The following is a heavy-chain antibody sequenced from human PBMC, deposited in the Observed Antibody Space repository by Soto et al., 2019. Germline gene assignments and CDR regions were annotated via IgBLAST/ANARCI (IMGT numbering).Heavy chain of an antibody. CDR1: GYTFTSYG. V-gene: IGHV1-18*01. D-gene: IGHD3-22*01. Sequence: QVQLVQSGAEVKKPGASVKVSCKASGYTFTSYGISWVRQAPGQGLEWMGWISAYNGNTNYAQKLQGRVTMTTDTSTSTAYMELRSLRSDDTAVYYCSRAEVLTMIVVAYYYGMDVWGQGTTVTVSS. CDR2: ISAYNGNT. CDR3: SRAEVLTMIVVAYYYGMDV. J-gene: IGHJ6*02.